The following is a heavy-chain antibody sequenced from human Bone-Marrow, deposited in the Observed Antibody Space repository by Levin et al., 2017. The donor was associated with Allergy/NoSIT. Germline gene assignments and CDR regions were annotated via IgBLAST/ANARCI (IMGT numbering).Heavy chain of an antibody. CDR2: IYHSGST. J-gene: IGHJ4*02. Sequence: SQTLSLTCAVSGGSISSGGYSWSWIRQPPGKGLEWIGYIYHSGSTYYNPSLKSRVTISVDRSKNQFSLKLSSVTAADTAVYYCARASSDTAMGFDYWGQGTLVTVSS. D-gene: IGHD5-18*01. V-gene: IGHV4-30-2*01. CDR3: ARASSDTAMGFDY. CDR1: GGSISSGGYS.